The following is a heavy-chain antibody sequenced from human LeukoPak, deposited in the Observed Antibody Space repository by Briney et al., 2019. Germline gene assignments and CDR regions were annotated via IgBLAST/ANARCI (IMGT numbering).Heavy chain of an antibody. Sequence: GGSLRLSCAASGFSFSAYGVHWVRQAPGEGLEWVAVIWYDGSSKDYADSVKGRFTFSRDNSKNTLYLQMNSLTVEDTAVYYCARSQSSSLIDYWGQGTLVTVSS. CDR2: IWYDGSSK. J-gene: IGHJ4*02. CDR1: GFSFSAYG. V-gene: IGHV3-33*01. D-gene: IGHD6-13*01. CDR3: ARSQSSSLIDY.